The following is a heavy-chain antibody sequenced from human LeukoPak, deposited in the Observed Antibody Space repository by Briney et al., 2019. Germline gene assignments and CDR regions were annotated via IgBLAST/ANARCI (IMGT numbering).Heavy chain of an antibody. V-gene: IGHV3-23*01. J-gene: IGHJ4*02. CDR2: VTSDGRWT. D-gene: IGHD3-10*01. CDR3: AKGTSWFGED. Sequence: GGSLRLSCAASGFAFSTYAMTWVRQAPGKGLEWVAAVTSDGRWTNYADSVKGRFTVSRDNSKDTLFMQMSSLRAEDTAVYYCAKGTSWFGEDWGLGTLVTVSS. CDR1: GFAFSTYA.